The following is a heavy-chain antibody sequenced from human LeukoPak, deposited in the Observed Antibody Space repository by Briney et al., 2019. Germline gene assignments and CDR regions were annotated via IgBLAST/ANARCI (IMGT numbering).Heavy chain of an antibody. J-gene: IGHJ3*01. Sequence: GESLKISCKGSGYSFTNYWISWVRQMPGKGLEWMGIIYPGDSDTRYSPSFQGQVTISVDKSISTAYLQWSSLKASDTAIYYCARPAIAAAFYAFDVWGQGTMVTVSS. CDR2: IYPGDSDT. CDR3: ARPAIAAAFYAFDV. D-gene: IGHD6-13*01. V-gene: IGHV5-51*01. CDR1: GYSFTNYW.